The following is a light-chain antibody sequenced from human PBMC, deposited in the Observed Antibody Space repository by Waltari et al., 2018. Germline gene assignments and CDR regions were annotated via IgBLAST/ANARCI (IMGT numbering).Light chain of an antibody. CDR2: GAS. CDR1: QNIGNN. Sequence: EIVMTQSPDTLSVSPGERATLSCRASQNIGNNLAWYQQKPGQAPRLLIYGASSTAIGIPDRFSGSGSGTDFTLTISSLQSEDFAVYLCHQYNSWPPYTFGQGTKLEIK. CDR3: HQYNSWPPYT. V-gene: IGKV3-15*01. J-gene: IGKJ2*01.